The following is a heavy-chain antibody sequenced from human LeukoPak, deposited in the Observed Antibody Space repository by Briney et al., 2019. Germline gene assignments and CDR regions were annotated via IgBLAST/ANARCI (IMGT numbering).Heavy chain of an antibody. D-gene: IGHD1-26*01. J-gene: IGHJ3*02. CDR1: GGSISSYY. CDR2: IYYSGST. CDR3: ARDRGGSYYFKGAFGI. Sequence: SETLSLTCTVSGGSISSYYWSWIRQPPGKGLEWIGYIYYSGSTNYNPSLKSRVTISVDTSKNQFSLKLSSVTAADTAVYYCARDRGGSYYFKGAFGIWGQGTMVTVSS. V-gene: IGHV4-59*01.